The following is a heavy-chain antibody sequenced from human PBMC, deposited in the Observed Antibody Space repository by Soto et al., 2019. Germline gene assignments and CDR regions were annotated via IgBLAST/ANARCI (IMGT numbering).Heavy chain of an antibody. D-gene: IGHD3-9*01. CDR1: GFTFSDYY. J-gene: IGHJ5*02. V-gene: IGHV3-11*06. Sequence: PGGSLRLSCAASGFTFSDYYMSWIRQAPGKGLEWVSYISSSSSYTNYADSVKGRFTISRDNAKNSLYLQMNSLRAEDTAAYYCARDALLRYFDWSRPNGFDPWGQGTLVTVSS. CDR2: ISSSSSYT. CDR3: ARDALLRYFDWSRPNGFDP.